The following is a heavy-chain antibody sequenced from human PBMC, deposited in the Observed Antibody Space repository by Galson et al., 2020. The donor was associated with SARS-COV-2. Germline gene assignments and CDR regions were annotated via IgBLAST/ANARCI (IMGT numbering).Heavy chain of an antibody. D-gene: IGHD6-19*01. CDR1: GGSISSYY. CDR2: IYYSGST. CDR3: ARDSWVSSGLLEYYYYGMDV. J-gene: IGHJ6*02. V-gene: IGHV4-59*13. Sequence: SETLSLTCTVSGGSISSYYWSWIRQPPGKGLEWIGYIYYSGSTNYNPSLKSRVTISVDTSKNQFSLKLSSVTAADTAVYYCARDSWVSSGLLEYYYYGMDVWGQGTTVTVSS.